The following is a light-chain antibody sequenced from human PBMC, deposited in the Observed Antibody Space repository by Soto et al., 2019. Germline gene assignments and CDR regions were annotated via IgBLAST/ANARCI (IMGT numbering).Light chain of an antibody. V-gene: IGKV1-9*01. Sequence: DIQLTQSPSFLSASVGDRVTITCRASQDISSYLVWYQQKPGKAPKLLIYAASTLQSGVPSRFSGSGSGTEFTLTVSSLQPEDFATYYCQQLNSYPGGVTFGQGTRLEMK. J-gene: IGKJ5*01. CDR3: QQLNSYPGGVT. CDR1: QDISSY. CDR2: AAS.